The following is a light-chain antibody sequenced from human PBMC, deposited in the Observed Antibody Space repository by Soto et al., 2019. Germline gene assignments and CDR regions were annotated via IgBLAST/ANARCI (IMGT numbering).Light chain of an antibody. CDR1: QTISMY. J-gene: IGKJ4*01. V-gene: IGKV1-39*01. CDR2: AAS. CDR3: QQSCSTPPLT. Sequence: DIQMTQSPSSLSASVGNRVTITCRASQTISMYLNWYQQKPGKAPILLISAASSLESGVPSRFSGSRSGTEFTLTISSLQPEDCATYYCQQSCSTPPLTFGGGTKVEIK.